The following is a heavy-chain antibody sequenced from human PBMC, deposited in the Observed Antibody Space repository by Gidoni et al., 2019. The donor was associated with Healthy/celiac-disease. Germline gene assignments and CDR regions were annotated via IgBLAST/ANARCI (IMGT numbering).Heavy chain of an antibody. CDR3: AAIAVAGTYGYYYGMDV. CDR1: GGSFSGYY. J-gene: IGHJ6*02. CDR2: INQSGST. Sequence: QVQLQQWGAGLLKPSETLSLTCAVYGGSFSGYYWSWIRQPPGKGLEWIGEINQSGSTNYNPSLKSRVTISVDTSKNQFSLKLSSVTAADTAVYYCAAIAVAGTYGYYYGMDVWGQGTTVTVSS. D-gene: IGHD6-19*01. V-gene: IGHV4-34*01.